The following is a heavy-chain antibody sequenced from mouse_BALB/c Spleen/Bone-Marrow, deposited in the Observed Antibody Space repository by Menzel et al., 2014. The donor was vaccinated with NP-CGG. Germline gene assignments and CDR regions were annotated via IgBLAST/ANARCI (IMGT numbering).Heavy chain of an antibody. CDR2: INPYNGDP. J-gene: IGHJ3*01. D-gene: IGHD2-4*01. V-gene: IGHV1-37*01. Sequence: EVMLVESGPELVKPGASVKISCKASGYSFTGYFMNWMKQSHGKSLEWIGRINPYNGDPSYNQKFKGKATLTVDKSSSTAHMELLSLTSEDSAVYYCGRGNYDYDSWFGYWGQGTLVTVSA. CDR3: GRGNYDYDSWFGY. CDR1: GYSFTGYF.